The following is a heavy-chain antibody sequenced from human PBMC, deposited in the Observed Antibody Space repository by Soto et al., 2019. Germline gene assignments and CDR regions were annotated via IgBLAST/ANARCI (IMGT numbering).Heavy chain of an antibody. CDR1: GYTFTSYD. J-gene: IGHJ5*02. Sequence: QVQLVQSGAEVKKPGASVKVSCKASGYTFTSYDINWVRQATGQGLEWMGWMNPNSGNTGYAQKFQGRVTMTRNTSISTAYMELSRLRSEDTAVYYCARGRYCSGGSCYDWFDPWGQGTLVTVSS. CDR3: ARGRYCSGGSCYDWFDP. D-gene: IGHD2-15*01. V-gene: IGHV1-8*01. CDR2: MNPNSGNT.